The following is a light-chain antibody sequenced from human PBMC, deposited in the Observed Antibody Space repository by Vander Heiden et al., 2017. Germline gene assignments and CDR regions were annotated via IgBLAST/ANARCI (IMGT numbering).Light chain of an antibody. CDR3: SSYTSSSTVV. CDR1: SSHVGGYNY. CDR2: EVS. Sequence: QSALTPPSSASGSPGQPITVPCPVTSSHVGGYNYVSWYQQPPANAPKLMIYEVSNRPAGVSNRVSSSESGNTASLTISGLQAEDEADYYCSSYTSSSTVVFGGGTKLTVL. J-gene: IGLJ2*01. V-gene: IGLV2-14*01.